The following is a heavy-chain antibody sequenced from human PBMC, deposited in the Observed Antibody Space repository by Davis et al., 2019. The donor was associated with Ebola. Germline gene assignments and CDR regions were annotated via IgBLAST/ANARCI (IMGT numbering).Heavy chain of an antibody. CDR2: ISSSGSTI. CDR3: ARDYSSAWAFFDH. Sequence: GGSLRLSCAASGFTFSDYYMSWIRQAPGKGLEWVSYISSSGSTIYYADSVKGRFTISRDNAENSLYLQMNSLRTEDTAVYYCARDYSSAWAFFDHWGQGTLVTVSS. D-gene: IGHD6-19*01. V-gene: IGHV3-11*01. CDR1: GFTFSDYY. J-gene: IGHJ4*02.